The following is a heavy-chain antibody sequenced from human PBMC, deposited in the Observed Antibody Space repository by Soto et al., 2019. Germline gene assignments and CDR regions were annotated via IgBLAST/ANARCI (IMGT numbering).Heavy chain of an antibody. J-gene: IGHJ4*02. CDR1: GGSISSYY. V-gene: IGHV4-59*01. CDR2: IYYSGST. D-gene: IGHD1-1*01. CDR3: ARGKMERRGGSLNYSFDY. Sequence: SETLSLTCTVSGGSISSYYWSWIRQPPGKGLEWIGYIYYSGSTNYNPSLKSRVTISVDTSKNQFSLKLSSVTAADTAVYYCARGKMERRGGSLNYSFDYWGQGTIVTVSS.